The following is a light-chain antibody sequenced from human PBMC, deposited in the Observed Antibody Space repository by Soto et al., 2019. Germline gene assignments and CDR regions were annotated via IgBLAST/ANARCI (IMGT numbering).Light chain of an antibody. Sequence: DVQMTQSPSSRSAAVGDIVTITCRARQRINTYLNWYQQRPWKAHKLLIYGAFTLQSVVPSRFSGSGSGTDFTLTISSLQPEDSATYYCQQSNNSPLTFGGGTQVEI. CDR3: QQSNNSPLT. J-gene: IGKJ4*01. CDR1: QRINTY. V-gene: IGKV1-39*01. CDR2: GAF.